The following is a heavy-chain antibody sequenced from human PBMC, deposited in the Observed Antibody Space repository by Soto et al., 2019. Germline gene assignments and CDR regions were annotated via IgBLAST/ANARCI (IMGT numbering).Heavy chain of an antibody. CDR3: AKDVAAAGGSGLDY. V-gene: IGHV3-23*01. Sequence: GGSLRLSCAASGFTFSSYAMSWVRQAPGKGLEWVSAISGSGGSTYYADSVKGRFTISRDNSKNTLYLQMNSLRAEDTAVYYCAKDVAAAGGSGLDYWGQGTLVTVSS. CDR1: GFTFSSYA. CDR2: ISGSGGST. J-gene: IGHJ4*02. D-gene: IGHD6-13*01.